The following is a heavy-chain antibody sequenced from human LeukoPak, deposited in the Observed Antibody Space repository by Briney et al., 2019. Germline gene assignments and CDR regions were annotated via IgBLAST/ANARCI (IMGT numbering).Heavy chain of an antibody. D-gene: IGHD5-18*01. CDR1: GFTFSSYS. CDR3: ARESGLGCSYGPSFDY. Sequence: PGGSLRLSCAASGFTFSSYSMNWVRQAPGKGLEWVSSISSSSSYIYYADSVKGRFTISRDNAKNSLYLQMNSLRAEDTAVYYCARESGLGCSYGPSFDYWGQGTLVTVSS. J-gene: IGHJ4*02. CDR2: ISSSSSYI. V-gene: IGHV3-21*01.